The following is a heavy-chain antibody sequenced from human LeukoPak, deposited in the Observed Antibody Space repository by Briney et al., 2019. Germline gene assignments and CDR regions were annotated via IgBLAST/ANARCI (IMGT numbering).Heavy chain of an antibody. V-gene: IGHV3-7*03. D-gene: IGHD3-10*01. CDR3: ARDPCDGALDY. CDR1: GFTFSSSW. CDR2: IKQDGTEE. Sequence: GGSLRLSCVASGFTFSSSWMSWVRRAPGKGLEWVANIKQDGTEEYYVASVRGRFSVSKDNAKNSLYLQMNSLRAEDTAVYYCARDPCDGALDYWGQGALVTVSS. J-gene: IGHJ4*02.